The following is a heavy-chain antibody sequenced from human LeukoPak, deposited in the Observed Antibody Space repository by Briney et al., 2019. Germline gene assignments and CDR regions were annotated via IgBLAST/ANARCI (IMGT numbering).Heavy chain of an antibody. CDR3: ARGLKWLSRYSIDY. D-gene: IGHD3-22*01. Sequence: ASVKVSCKAFGYTFTSNYMHWVRQAPGQGPEWMGVISPSGGSTTYAQKFQGRVTLTRDMSTSTDYLELSSLRSEDTAVYYCARGLKWLSRYSIDYWGQGTLVTVSS. CDR2: ISPSGGST. V-gene: IGHV1-46*01. J-gene: IGHJ4*02. CDR1: GYTFTSNY.